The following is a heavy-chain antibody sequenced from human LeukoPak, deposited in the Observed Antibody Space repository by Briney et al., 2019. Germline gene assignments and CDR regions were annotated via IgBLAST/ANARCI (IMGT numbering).Heavy chain of an antibody. D-gene: IGHD3-22*01. V-gene: IGHV4-4*01. Sequence: SETLSLTCAVSGGSIRSTNWWSWVRQPPGKGLEWIGEIYHSETTKYNPSLKSRVTISVDKSKNQFSLKLSSVTAADTAVYCCAGGDDSSAFGYWGQGTLVTVSS. J-gene: IGHJ4*02. CDR3: AGGDDSSAFGY. CDR1: GGSIRSTNW. CDR2: IYHSETT.